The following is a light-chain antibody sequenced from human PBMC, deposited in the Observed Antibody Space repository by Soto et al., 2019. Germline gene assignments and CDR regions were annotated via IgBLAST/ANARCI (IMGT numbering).Light chain of an antibody. V-gene: IGKV3-20*01. J-gene: IGKJ1*01. Sequence: LVLTQSQGTLSLSPGERATLSCIASQSVSSSLAWYQQKPGQAPRLLIYGASSRATGIPDRFSGSGSETDFTLTISRLEPEDFAVYYCQRYGTSLTWTFGQGTKVDIK. CDR1: QSVSSS. CDR3: QRYGTSLTWT. CDR2: GAS.